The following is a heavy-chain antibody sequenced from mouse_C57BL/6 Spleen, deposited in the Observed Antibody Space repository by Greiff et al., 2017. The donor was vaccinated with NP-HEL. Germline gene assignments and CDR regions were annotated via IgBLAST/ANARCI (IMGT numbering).Heavy chain of an antibody. CDR2: IYPGDGDT. CDR1: GYAFSSSW. CDR3: ARFYGSSYGGAMDY. V-gene: IGHV1-82*01. D-gene: IGHD1-1*01. Sequence: QVQLQQSGPELVKPGASVKISCKASGYAFSSSWMNWVKQRPGKGLEWIGRIYPGDGDTNYNGKVKGKATLTADKSSSTAYMQLSSLTSEDSAVYFCARFYGSSYGGAMDYWGQGTSVTVSS. J-gene: IGHJ4*01.